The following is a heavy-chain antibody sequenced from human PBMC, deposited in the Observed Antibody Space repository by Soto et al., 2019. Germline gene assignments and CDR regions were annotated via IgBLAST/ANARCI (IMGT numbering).Heavy chain of an antibody. Sequence: GASVKVSCKASGGTFSSYAISWVRQAPGQGLEWMGGIIPIFGTANYAQKFQGRVTITADESTSTAYMELSSLRSEDTAVYYCATTSHDFWSGYYTAKYPWYFDLWGRGTLVTVSS. J-gene: IGHJ2*01. V-gene: IGHV1-69*13. CDR3: ATTSHDFWSGYYTAKYPWYFDL. CDR2: IIPIFGTA. D-gene: IGHD3-3*01. CDR1: GGTFSSYA.